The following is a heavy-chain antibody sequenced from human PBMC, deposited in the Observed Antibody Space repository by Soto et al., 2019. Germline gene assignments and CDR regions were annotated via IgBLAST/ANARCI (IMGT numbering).Heavy chain of an antibody. CDR3: AIAEWLRSYYDY. CDR2: IYYSWST. CDR1: GSSVSSGSYY. D-gene: IGHD5-12*01. V-gene: IGHV4-61*01. J-gene: IGHJ4*02. Sequence: AETLFLTCPVSGSSVSSGSYYWSWIPQPPGKGLEWIGYIYYSWSTNYTPSLKSRVTISVDTSKNQFSRKLSSVTAANTAVYYCAIAEWLRSYYDYWGQGTVDGVSS.